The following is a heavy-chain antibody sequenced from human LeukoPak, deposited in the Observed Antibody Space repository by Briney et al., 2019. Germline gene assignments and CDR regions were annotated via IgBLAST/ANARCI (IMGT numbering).Heavy chain of an antibody. Sequence: PGGSLRLSCAASGFTFSSYSMNWVRQAPGKGLEWVSSISSSSSYIYYADSVKGRITISRDNAKNSLYLQMNSLRAEDTAVYYCARAAAWGYYYYMDVWGKGTTVTVSS. J-gene: IGHJ6*03. CDR1: GFTFSSYS. V-gene: IGHV3-21*01. CDR2: ISSSSSYI. CDR3: ARAAAWGYYYYMDV. D-gene: IGHD3-16*01.